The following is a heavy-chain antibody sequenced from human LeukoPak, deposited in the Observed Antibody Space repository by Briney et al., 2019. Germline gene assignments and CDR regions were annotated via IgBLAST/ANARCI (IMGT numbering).Heavy chain of an antibody. CDR3: ARAAGNGCYDPFDY. CDR2: INTNTGNP. J-gene: IGHJ4*02. D-gene: IGHD6-19*01. V-gene: IGHV7-4-1*02. Sequence: ASVKVSCKASGYAFTSFVLNWMRQAPGQGLEWMGWINTNTGNPTYVQGFTGRFVFSLDTSVSTAYLQISSLKTEDTAVYFCARAAGNGCYDPFDYWGQGTLVTVSS. CDR1: GYAFTSFV.